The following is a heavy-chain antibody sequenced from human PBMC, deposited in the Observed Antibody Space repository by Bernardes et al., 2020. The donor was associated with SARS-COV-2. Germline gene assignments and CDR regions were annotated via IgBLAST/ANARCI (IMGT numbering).Heavy chain of an antibody. J-gene: IGHJ6*02. Sequence: GGSLRLSCAASGFTFSSYAMSWVRQAPGKGLEWVSAISGSGGSTYYADSVKGRFTISRDNSKNTLYLQMNSLRAEDTAVYYCARTGISVPTSYYYYGMDVWGQGTTVTVSS. V-gene: IGHV3-23*01. CDR3: ARTGISVPTSYYYYGMDV. CDR2: ISGSGGST. CDR1: GFTFSSYA. D-gene: IGHD1-1*01.